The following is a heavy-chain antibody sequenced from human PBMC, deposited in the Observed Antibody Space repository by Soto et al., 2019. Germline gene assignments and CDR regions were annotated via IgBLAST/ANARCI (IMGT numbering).Heavy chain of an antibody. Sequence: GGSLRLSCAVSGFSVNDNYLSWVRQAPGKGLEWVSVIYSGGNTDYADSVRGRFTVSRDTSKNTLYLQMNRLRAEDTAVYYCTRDSSYYGAGRGVLDYWGQGTXVTVSS. CDR2: IYSGGNT. CDR1: GFSVNDNY. CDR3: TRDSSYYGAGRGVLDY. V-gene: IGHV3-66*01. J-gene: IGHJ4*02. D-gene: IGHD3-10*01.